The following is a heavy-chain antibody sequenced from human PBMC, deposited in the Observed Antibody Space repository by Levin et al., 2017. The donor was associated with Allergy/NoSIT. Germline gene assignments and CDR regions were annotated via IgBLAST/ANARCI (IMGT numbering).Heavy chain of an antibody. CDR3: ARGPYYYGSGSYYKIGRWFDP. Sequence: PSQTLSLTCAVYGGSFSGYYWSWIRQPPGKGLEWIGEINHSGSTNYNPSLKSRVTISVDTSKNQFSLKLSSVTAADTAVYYCARGPYYYGSGSYYKIGRWFDPWGQGTLVTVSS. CDR1: GGSFSGYY. J-gene: IGHJ5*02. CDR2: INHSGST. V-gene: IGHV4-34*01. D-gene: IGHD3-10*01.